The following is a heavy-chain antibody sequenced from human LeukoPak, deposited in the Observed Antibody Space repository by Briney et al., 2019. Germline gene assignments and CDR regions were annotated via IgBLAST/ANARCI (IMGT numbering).Heavy chain of an antibody. CDR2: FSGSGGGT. V-gene: IGHV3-23*01. Sequence: PGRSLRLSCAVSGLTFSSYAMSWGRQAPGKGLGWVSAFSGSGGGTYYADSVKGRFTISRDNSKNTLYLQMNTLRAEDTAVCYCAKHDVVVTAIHQFDYWGQGNLVTVSS. D-gene: IGHD2-21*02. CDR3: AKHDVVVTAIHQFDY. J-gene: IGHJ4*02. CDR1: GLTFSSYA.